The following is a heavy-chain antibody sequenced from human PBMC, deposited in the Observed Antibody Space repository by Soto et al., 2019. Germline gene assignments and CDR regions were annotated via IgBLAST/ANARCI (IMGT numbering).Heavy chain of an antibody. CDR3: ARLADSVVVQAATGGYYYGRDV. CDR1: GYSFTSYW. D-gene: IGHD2-2*01. CDR2: IYPGDSDT. J-gene: IGHJ6*02. Sequence: GESMKISCKGSGYSFTSYWIGWVRQMPGKGLEWMGIIYPGDSDTRYSPSFQGQVTISADKSISTAYLQWSSLKASDTAMYYCARLADSVVVQAATGGYYYGRDVWCQGTTVTVSS. V-gene: IGHV5-51*01.